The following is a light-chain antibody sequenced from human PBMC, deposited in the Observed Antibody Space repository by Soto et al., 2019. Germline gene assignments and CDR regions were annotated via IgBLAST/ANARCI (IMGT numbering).Light chain of an antibody. Sequence: EIVLTQSPRTLSLSPGERATLSCRSSQSISSTYLTWYNQKPGQAPRLLSYDASRRATGIPDRFSGSGSGTDFSLTISRLQPEDFEVYYCQHYDSARWTFGLGTKVDI. CDR3: QHYDSARWT. CDR1: QSISSTY. V-gene: IGKV3-20*01. CDR2: DAS. J-gene: IGKJ1*01.